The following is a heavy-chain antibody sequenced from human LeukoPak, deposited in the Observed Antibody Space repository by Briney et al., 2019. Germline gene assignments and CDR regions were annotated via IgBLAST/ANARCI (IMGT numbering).Heavy chain of an antibody. CDR1: GYTFTSYA. J-gene: IGHJ5*02. D-gene: IGHD3-16*01. CDR3: ARDLGGGGGGGGGGGP. V-gene: IGHV1-3*01. Sequence: GASVKVSCKASGYTFTSYAMHWVRQAPGQRLEWMGWINAGNGNTKYSQKFQGRVTITRDTSASTAYMELSSLRSEDTAVYYCARDLGGGGGGGGGGGPWGQGTLVTVSS. CDR2: INAGNGNT.